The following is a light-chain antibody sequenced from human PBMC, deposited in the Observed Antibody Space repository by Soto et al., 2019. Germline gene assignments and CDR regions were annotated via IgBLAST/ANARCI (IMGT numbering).Light chain of an antibody. V-gene: IGKV1-39*01. Sequence: DIPMTQSPSSLPASVGDRVTITCRASQSISSYLNWFQQKPEKAPKLLIYAASSLQGGVPSRFSGSGSGTDFTLTISSLQPEDFATYYCQQSYSTPWTFGQGTKVEIK. CDR3: QQSYSTPWT. CDR1: QSISSY. CDR2: AAS. J-gene: IGKJ1*01.